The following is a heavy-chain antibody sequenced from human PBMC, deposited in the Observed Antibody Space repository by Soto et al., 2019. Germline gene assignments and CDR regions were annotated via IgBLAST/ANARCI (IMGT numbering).Heavy chain of an antibody. CDR3: ARGAKTQDIVVVPAAMYYFDY. CDR1: GGSFSGYY. V-gene: IGHV4-34*01. J-gene: IGHJ4*02. D-gene: IGHD2-2*01. Sequence: QVQLQQWGAGLLKPSETLSLTCAVYGGSFSGYYWGWIRQPPGKGLEWIGEINHSGSTNYNPSLKSRVTISVDTSKNQFSLKLSSVTAADTAVYYCARGAKTQDIVVVPAAMYYFDYWGQGTLVTVSS. CDR2: INHSGST.